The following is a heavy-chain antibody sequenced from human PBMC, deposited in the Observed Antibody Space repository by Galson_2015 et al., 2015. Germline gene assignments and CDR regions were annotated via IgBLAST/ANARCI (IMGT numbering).Heavy chain of an antibody. CDR3: AHSPTYRRPPIAAAVYRGRNYYYYGMDV. Sequence: PALVKPTQTLTLTCTFSGFSLSTSGVGVGWIRQPPGKALEWLALIYWNDDKRYSPSLKSRLTITKDTSKNQVVLTMTNMDPVDTATYYCAHSPTYRRPPIAAAVYRGRNYYYYGMDVWGRGTTVTVSS. CDR2: IYWNDDK. J-gene: IGHJ6*02. V-gene: IGHV2-5*01. CDR1: GFSLSTSGVG. D-gene: IGHD6-13*01.